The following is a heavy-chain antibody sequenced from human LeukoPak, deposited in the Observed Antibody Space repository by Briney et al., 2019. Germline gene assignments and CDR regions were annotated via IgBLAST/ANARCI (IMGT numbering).Heavy chain of an antibody. Sequence: GESLKISCKGSGYSFTSYWISWVRPMPGKGLEWMGRIDPSDSYTNYSPSFQGHVTISADKSISTAYLQWSGLKASDTAVYYCARAPIPYDRSRTDYRFDPWGQGTLVTVAS. D-gene: IGHD3-16*01. CDR1: GYSFTSYW. V-gene: IGHV5-10-1*01. CDR2: IDPSDSYT. J-gene: IGHJ5*02. CDR3: ARAPIPYDRSRTDYRFDP.